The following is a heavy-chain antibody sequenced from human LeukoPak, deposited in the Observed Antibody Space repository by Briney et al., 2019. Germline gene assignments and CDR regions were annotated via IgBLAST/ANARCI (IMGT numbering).Heavy chain of an antibody. Sequence: GRSLRLSCAASGFTFDDYAMHWVRQAPGKGLEWVSGISWNSGSIGYADSVKGRFTISRDSAKNSLYLQMNSLRAEDTALYYCAKDMYGDYWGIFDYWGQGTLATVSS. CDR1: GFTFDDYA. CDR3: AKDMYGDYWGIFDY. J-gene: IGHJ4*02. D-gene: IGHD4-17*01. V-gene: IGHV3-9*01. CDR2: ISWNSGSI.